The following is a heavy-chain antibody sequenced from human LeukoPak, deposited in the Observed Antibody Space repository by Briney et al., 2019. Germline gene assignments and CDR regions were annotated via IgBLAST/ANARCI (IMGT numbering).Heavy chain of an antibody. CDR1: GGSISSYY. CDR3: ARSTSIVGAPTAAFDI. Sequence: PSETLSLTCTVSGGSISSYYWSWIRQPPGKGLEWIGYIYYSGSTNYNPSLKSRVTISVDTSKNQFSLKLSSVTAADTAVYYCARSTSIVGAPTAAFDIWGQGTMVTVSS. V-gene: IGHV4-59*01. J-gene: IGHJ3*02. CDR2: IYYSGST. D-gene: IGHD1-26*01.